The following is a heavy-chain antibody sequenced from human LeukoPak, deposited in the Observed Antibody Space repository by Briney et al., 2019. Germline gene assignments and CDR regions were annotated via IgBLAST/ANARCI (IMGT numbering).Heavy chain of an antibody. J-gene: IGHJ6*04. CDR2: ISSSSSTM. Sequence: GGSLRLSCATSGFTFSSYSMNWVRKAPGKGLEWVSYISSSSSTMYYADSVKGRFTISRDNAKNSLFLQMNSLRGEDTAVYYCARDGTPSYTSGWVYMDAWGKGTTVTISS. CDR3: ARDGTPSYTSGWVYMDA. D-gene: IGHD6-19*01. V-gene: IGHV3-48*04. CDR1: GFTFSSYS.